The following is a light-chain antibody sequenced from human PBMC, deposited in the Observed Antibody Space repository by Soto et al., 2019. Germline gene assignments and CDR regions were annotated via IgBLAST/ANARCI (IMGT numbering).Light chain of an antibody. V-gene: IGKV3-15*01. CDR1: QSVSSN. CDR3: QQYNNWPPWT. CDR2: GAS. J-gene: IGKJ1*01. Sequence: EIVMTQSPATLSVSPGERATLSCRASQSVSSNLAWYQQKPGQAPRLLIYGASTRATGIPARFSGSGSGTEVTLTISSLQSEDFAVYYCQQYNNWPPWTFGQGTMVEIK.